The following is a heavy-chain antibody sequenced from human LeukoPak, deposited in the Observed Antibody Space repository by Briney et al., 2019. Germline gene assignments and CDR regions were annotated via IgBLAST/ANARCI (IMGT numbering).Heavy chain of an antibody. CDR1: GYTFTSYD. V-gene: IGHV1-8*01. J-gene: IGHJ5*02. CDR2: MNPNSGNT. Sequence: SVKVSCKASGYTFTSYDINWVRQATGQGLEWMGWMNPNSGNTGYAQKFQGRVTMTRNTSISTAYMELSSLRSEDTAVYYCARGVGYCSGGSCYYNWFDPWGQGTLVTVSS. D-gene: IGHD2-15*01. CDR3: ARGVGYCSGGSCYYNWFDP.